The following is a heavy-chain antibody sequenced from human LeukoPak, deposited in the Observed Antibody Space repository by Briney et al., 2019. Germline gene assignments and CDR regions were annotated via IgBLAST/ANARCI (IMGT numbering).Heavy chain of an antibody. V-gene: IGHV4-38-2*02. Sequence: SETLSLTCTVSGFSISSGFYWGWIRQSPGKGPEWIGTIYHSGSTYYNPSLKNRVTISLDTSRNQFSLKLNSVAAADTAIYYCATTTRSSGWPRALGYWGQGTLVTVSS. CDR3: ATTTRSSGWPRALGY. CDR1: GFSISSGFY. J-gene: IGHJ4*02. D-gene: IGHD6-19*01. CDR2: IYHSGST.